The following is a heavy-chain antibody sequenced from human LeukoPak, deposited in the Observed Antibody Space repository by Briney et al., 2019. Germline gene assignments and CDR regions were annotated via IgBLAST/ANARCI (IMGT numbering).Heavy chain of an antibody. CDR1: GFTFSSYA. CDR2: ISYDGSNK. D-gene: IGHD3-10*01. CDR3: AGGYYNVNYFDY. J-gene: IGHJ4*02. Sequence: GRSLRLSCAASGFTFSSYAMHWVRQAPGKGLEWVAVISYDGSNKYYADSVKGRFTISRDNSKNTLYLQMNSLRAEDTAVYYCAGGYYNVNYFDYWGQGTLVTVSS. V-gene: IGHV3-30-3*01.